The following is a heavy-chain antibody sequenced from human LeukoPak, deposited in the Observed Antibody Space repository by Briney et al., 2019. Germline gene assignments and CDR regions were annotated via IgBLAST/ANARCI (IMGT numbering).Heavy chain of an antibody. CDR1: GGSFSGYY. J-gene: IGHJ4*02. D-gene: IGHD2-2*01. CDR2: INHSGST. V-gene: IGHV4-34*01. Sequence: SETLSLTCAVYGGSFSGYYWSWIRQPTGKGLEWIGEINHSGSTNYNPSLKSRVTISVDTSKNQFSLKLSSVTAADTAVYYCARGPLVVVPAAMPNFDYWGQGTLVTVSS. CDR3: ARGPLVVVPAAMPNFDY.